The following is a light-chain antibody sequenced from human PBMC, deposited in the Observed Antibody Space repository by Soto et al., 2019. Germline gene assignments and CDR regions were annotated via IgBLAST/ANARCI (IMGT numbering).Light chain of an antibody. Sequence: EIVLTQSPATLSLSPGERATLSCRASQSVSSYLAWYQQKPGQAPRLLIYDASNMATGIPARFSGSGSGTDFTLPISSLVPEDFAVYYCQQRSRFGGGTKVEIK. CDR3: QQRSR. J-gene: IGKJ4*01. V-gene: IGKV3-11*01. CDR1: QSVSSY. CDR2: DAS.